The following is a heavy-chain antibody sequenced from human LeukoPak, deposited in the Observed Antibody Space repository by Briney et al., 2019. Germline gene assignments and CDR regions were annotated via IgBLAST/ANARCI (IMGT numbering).Heavy chain of an antibody. J-gene: IGHJ4*02. CDR1: GFMFSTYW. Sequence: PGGSLRLSCAASGFMFSTYWMTWVRQAPGKGLEFVANIKPDGSETYYVDSVKGRFTISRDNTKNLVFLQMKSLRGEDAAVYHCGGFGYETAIDLWGQGTLVTVSS. CDR3: GGFGYETAIDL. V-gene: IGHV3-7*01. D-gene: IGHD5-18*01. CDR2: IKPDGSET.